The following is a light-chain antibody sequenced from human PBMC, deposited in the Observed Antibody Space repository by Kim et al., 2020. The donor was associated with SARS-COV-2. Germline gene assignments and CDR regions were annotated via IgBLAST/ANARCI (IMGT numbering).Light chain of an antibody. J-gene: IGKJ4*01. V-gene: IGKV1-16*02. CDR3: QQYNRYPLT. CDR1: QNTRDY. CDR2: AAS. Sequence: ASVGDRVTLTCRASQNTRDYLASCQQKQEKAPKSLIYAASRWQSGVPSKFSGSGSGTDFTLTISSLQPEEFATYYCQQYNRYPLTFGGGTKVDIK.